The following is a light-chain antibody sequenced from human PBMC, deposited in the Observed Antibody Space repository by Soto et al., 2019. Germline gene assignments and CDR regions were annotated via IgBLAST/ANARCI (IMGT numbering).Light chain of an antibody. CDR1: QSISSY. CDR3: QQSYSTPYT. V-gene: IGKV1-39*01. CDR2: AAS. Sequence: DIQMTQSPSSLSASVGDRVTITCRASQSISSYLNWYQQKPGKAPKLLIYAASSLQSVVPSRFSGSGSGTDFTLTISSLQPADFATYYCQQSYSTPYTFGQGNKLEIK. J-gene: IGKJ2*01.